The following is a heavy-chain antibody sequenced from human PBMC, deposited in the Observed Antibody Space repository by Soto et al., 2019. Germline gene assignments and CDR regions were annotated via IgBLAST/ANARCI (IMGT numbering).Heavy chain of an antibody. Sequence: QLQLQASGSGLVKPSQTLSLTCAVSGGSISSGGYSWSWIRQPPGKGLEWIGYIYHSGSTYYNPSLKSRVTISVDRSKNQFSLKLSSVTAADTAVYYCARDAPTDSIWGQGTLVTVSS. CDR2: IYHSGST. V-gene: IGHV4-30-2*01. CDR1: GGSISSGGYS. J-gene: IGHJ4*02. CDR3: ARDAPTDSI.